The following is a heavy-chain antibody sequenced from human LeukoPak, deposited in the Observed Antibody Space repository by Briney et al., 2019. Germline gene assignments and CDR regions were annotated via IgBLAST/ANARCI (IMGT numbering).Heavy chain of an antibody. CDR3: ARDQRYCSSSSCPWEPFDY. CDR2: IKQDGSEK. D-gene: IGHD2-2*01. CDR1: GFTFSSYW. V-gene: IGHV3-7*05. J-gene: IGHJ4*02. Sequence: GGSLRLSCAASGFTFSSYWMSWVRQAPGKGLEWVANIKQDGSEKYYVDSVKGRFTISRDNAKNSLYLQMNSLRAEDTAVYYCARDQRYCSSSSCPWEPFDYGGQGTLVTVS.